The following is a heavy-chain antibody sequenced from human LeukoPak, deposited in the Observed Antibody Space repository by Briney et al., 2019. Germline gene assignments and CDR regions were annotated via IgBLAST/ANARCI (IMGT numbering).Heavy chain of an antibody. V-gene: IGHV3-23*01. J-gene: IGHJ4*02. CDR2: ISGGGGDT. D-gene: IGHD6-19*01. CDR3: AKDEGSGWFFYFDY. CDR1: GFTFSNSA. Sequence: GGSLRLSCGASGFTFSNSAMMLVRLAPGKGLEWVSAISGGGGDTYYTDSVKGRFTISRDNSKNTLYLQMNSLRAEDTAVYYCAKDEGSGWFFYFDYWGQGTLVTVSS.